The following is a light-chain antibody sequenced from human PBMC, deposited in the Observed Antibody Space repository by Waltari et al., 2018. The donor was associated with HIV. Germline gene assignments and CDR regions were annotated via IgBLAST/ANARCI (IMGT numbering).Light chain of an antibody. J-gene: IGLJ1*01. CDR1: SSDVGGYLS. CDR3: SSYTSSSTYV. V-gene: IGLV2-14*03. CDR2: YVS. Sequence: QSALPQPASVSGSPGQSITISCTATSSDVGGYLSVSWYQQHPGKAPKLMIYYVSNRPSGVSNRFSGSKSGNTASLTISGLQAEDEADYYCSSYTSSSTYVFGTGTKVTVL.